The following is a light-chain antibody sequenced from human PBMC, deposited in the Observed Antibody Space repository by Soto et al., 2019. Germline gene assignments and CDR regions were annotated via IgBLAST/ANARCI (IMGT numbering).Light chain of an antibody. Sequence: IVLTQSPGTLSLSPGARGTLSCRASQGLRSRYLAWYQQNPRQAPRLLISGASSTATGIPERFSGRGSGTDFTLTIGRLEPEDFAVYYCQQSGHSRWTFGEGTTVEIK. CDR3: QQSGHSRWT. CDR1: QGLRSRY. V-gene: IGKV3-20*01. J-gene: IGKJ1*01. CDR2: GAS.